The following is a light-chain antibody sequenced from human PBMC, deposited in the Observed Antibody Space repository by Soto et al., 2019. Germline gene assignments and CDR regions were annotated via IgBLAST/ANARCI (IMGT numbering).Light chain of an antibody. CDR1: RSDVGSYNL. Sequence: QSALTQPASVSGSPGQSITISFTGTRSDVGSYNLVSWYQQHPGKAPKVMIYEGSKRPSGVSNRFSGSKSGNTASLTISGLQAEDEADYSCCSYAGSSTFVVFGGGTKVTVL. J-gene: IGLJ2*01. CDR2: EGS. CDR3: CSYAGSSTFVV. V-gene: IGLV2-23*03.